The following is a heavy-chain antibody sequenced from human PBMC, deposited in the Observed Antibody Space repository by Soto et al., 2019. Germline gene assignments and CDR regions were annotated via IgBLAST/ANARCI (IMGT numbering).Heavy chain of an antibody. D-gene: IGHD3-10*01. Sequence: QVQLQESGPGLVKPSGTLSLTCAVSGGSISSSNWWSWVRQPPGKGLEWIGEIYHSGSTNYNPSLKSRVTISIDKSKNQFSLKLSSVPAADTAVYYCARRWMVRGVMNWFDPWGQGTLVTVSS. V-gene: IGHV4-4*02. J-gene: IGHJ5*02. CDR2: IYHSGST. CDR3: ARRWMVRGVMNWFDP. CDR1: GGSISSSNW.